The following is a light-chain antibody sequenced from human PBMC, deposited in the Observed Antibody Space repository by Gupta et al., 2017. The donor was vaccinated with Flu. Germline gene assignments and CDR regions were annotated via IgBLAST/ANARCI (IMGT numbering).Light chain of an antibody. Sequence: RVTSRSLARYHEKPGQAPRLLMYGSLSRAMGLPVRFSGSGSWTELSLIISRLEPEDFVVDYCQQEGSSLLTFGGGTKVEIK. J-gene: IGKJ4*01. V-gene: IGKV3-20*01. CDR2: GSL. CDR1: RVTSRS. CDR3: QQEGSSLLT.